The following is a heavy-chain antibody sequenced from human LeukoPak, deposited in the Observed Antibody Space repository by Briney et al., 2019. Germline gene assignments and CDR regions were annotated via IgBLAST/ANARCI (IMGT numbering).Heavy chain of an antibody. V-gene: IGHV1-8*01. CDR2: MNPNSGNI. J-gene: IGHJ4*02. CDR1: GYTVTSYD. D-gene: IGHD6-13*01. CDR3: ATYSSSWYADY. Sequence: ASVKVSCKASGYTVTSYDINWVRQATGQGLEWMGWMNPNSGNIGYAQKFQGRVTMTRNTSISTAYMELSSLRSEDTAVYYCATYSSSWYADYWGQGTLVTVSS.